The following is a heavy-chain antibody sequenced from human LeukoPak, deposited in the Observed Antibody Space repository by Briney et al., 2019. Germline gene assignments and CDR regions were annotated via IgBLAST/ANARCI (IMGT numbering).Heavy chain of an antibody. Sequence: GGSLRLSCSASGFTFSSYAMHWVRQPPGKGLEYVSAISSNGGSTYYADSVKGRFTISRDNSKNTLYLQMSSLGAEDTAVYYCVRSRIPGWFDPWGQGTLVTVSS. J-gene: IGHJ5*02. CDR1: GFTFSSYA. V-gene: IGHV3-64D*06. CDR2: ISSNGGST. D-gene: IGHD1-14*01. CDR3: VRSRIPGWFDP.